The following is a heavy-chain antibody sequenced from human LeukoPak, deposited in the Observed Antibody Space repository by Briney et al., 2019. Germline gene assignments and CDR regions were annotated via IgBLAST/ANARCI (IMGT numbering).Heavy chain of an antibody. J-gene: IGHJ5*02. Sequence: SVKVSCKSSGGTFSSYAISWVRQARGQGLEWMGGSIPIFGTANYAQRFQDRVIINTDEPLSKASMELSSLTSREPAVYYCLFYSEYYDFWSGHNWFDPWGQGTLVTVSS. V-gene: IGHV1-69*05. CDR2: SIPIFGTA. CDR1: GGTFSSYA. CDR3: LFYSEYYDFWSGHNWFDP. D-gene: IGHD3-3*01.